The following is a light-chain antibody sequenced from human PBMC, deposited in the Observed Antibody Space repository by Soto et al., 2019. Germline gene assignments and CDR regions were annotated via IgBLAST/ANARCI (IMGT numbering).Light chain of an antibody. CDR2: AAS. CDR1: QSISSY. CDR3: QQSYSTPYT. J-gene: IGKJ2*01. Sequence: DIQMTQSPSSLSASVADRVTITCRSSQSISSYLNWYQQKPGKAPKLLIYAASSLQSGVPSRFSGSGSGTDFTLTISSLQPEDFATYYCQQSYSTPYTFGQGTKLAIK. V-gene: IGKV1-39*01.